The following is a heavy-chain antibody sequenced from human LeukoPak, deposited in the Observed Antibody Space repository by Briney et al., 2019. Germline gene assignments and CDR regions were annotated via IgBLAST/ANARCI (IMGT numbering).Heavy chain of an antibody. Sequence: TSVKVSCKVSGYTLTELSMHWVRQAPGKGLEWMGGFDPEDGETIYAQKFQGRVTMTEDTSTDTAYMELSSLRSEDTAVYYCATRIQRAFPFDPWGQGTLVTVSS. J-gene: IGHJ5*02. V-gene: IGHV1-24*01. D-gene: IGHD5-18*01. CDR2: FDPEDGET. CDR3: ATRIQRAFPFDP. CDR1: GYTLTELS.